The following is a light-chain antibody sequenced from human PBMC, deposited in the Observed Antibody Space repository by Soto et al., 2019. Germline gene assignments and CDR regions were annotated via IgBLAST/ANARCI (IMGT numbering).Light chain of an antibody. CDR1: QSVSTN. J-gene: IGKJ1*01. V-gene: IGKV3-15*01. Sequence: IVMTQSPATLSVSPGERATLSCRASQSVSTNLAWYRQKPGQAPRLLISGASTRATGIPGRFSVSGSGTEFTLTISRLESEDFAVYFCQQYDSSPRTFGQGTKVDIK. CDR3: QQYDSSPRT. CDR2: GAS.